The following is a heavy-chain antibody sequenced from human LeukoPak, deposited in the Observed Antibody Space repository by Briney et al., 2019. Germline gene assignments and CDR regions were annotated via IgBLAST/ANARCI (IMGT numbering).Heavy chain of an antibody. CDR1: GFTFSSYS. CDR3: ARDLYSSGWYYGMDV. Sequence: PGGSLRLSCAASGFTFSSYSMNWVRQAPGKGLEWVSSISSSSSYIYYADSVKGRFTISRDNAKNSLYLQMNSLRAEDTAVYYCARDLYSSGWYYGMDVWGQGTTVTVSS. CDR2: ISSSSSYI. D-gene: IGHD6-19*01. V-gene: IGHV3-21*01. J-gene: IGHJ6*02.